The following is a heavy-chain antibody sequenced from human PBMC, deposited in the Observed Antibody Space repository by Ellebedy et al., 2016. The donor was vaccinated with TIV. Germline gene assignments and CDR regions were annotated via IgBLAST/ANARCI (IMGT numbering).Heavy chain of an antibody. CDR2: ISYDGSNK. D-gene: IGHD3-16*01. V-gene: IGHV3-30*18. CDR3: ANADMITFGGFYGMDV. Sequence: GGSLRLTXAASGFTFSSYGMHWVRQAPGKGLEWVAIISYDGSNKFYADSVKGRFTISRDNSKNTLYLQMNSLRAEDTAVYYCANADMITFGGFYGMDVWGQGTTVTVSS. J-gene: IGHJ6*02. CDR1: GFTFSSYG.